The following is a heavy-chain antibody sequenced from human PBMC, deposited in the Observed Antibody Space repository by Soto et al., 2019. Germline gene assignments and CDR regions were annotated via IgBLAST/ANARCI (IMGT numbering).Heavy chain of an antibody. Sequence: GESLKISCAASGFTFSSYSMNWVRQAPGKGLEWVSSISSSSSYIYYADSVKGRFTISRDNAKNSLYLQMNSLRAEDTAVYYCARKGGDRSSGWYRWGQGTLVTVSS. V-gene: IGHV3-21*01. CDR1: GFTFSSYS. J-gene: IGHJ5*02. CDR2: ISSSSSYI. CDR3: ARKGGDRSSGWYR. D-gene: IGHD6-19*01.